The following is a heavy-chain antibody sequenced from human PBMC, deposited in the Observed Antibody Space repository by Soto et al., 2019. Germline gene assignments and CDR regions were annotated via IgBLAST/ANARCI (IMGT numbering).Heavy chain of an antibody. CDR1: GFSLITREMC. CDR2: INLDDDK. J-gene: IGHJ4*02. D-gene: IGHD6-19*01. CDR3: ARSSGLGGNRQLDY. V-gene: IGHV2-70*01. Sequence: SGPTLVNPTQTLTLTCTFSGFSLITREMCVTWIRQPPGKPLEWLALINLDDDKYYSTSLKTRLTISKDTSKNQVVLTMTNMDPVDTATYYCARSSGLGGNRQLDYWGQGTLVTVSS.